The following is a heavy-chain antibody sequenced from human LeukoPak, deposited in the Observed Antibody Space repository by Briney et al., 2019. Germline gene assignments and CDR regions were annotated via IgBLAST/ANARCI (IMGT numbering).Heavy chain of an antibody. V-gene: IGHV4-59*01. CDR3: AAGSGDIVVVPAAIEGPTAGWFDP. CDR1: GGSISSYY. D-gene: IGHD2-2*02. J-gene: IGHJ5*02. Sequence: PSETLSLTCTVSGGSISSYYWSWIRQPPGKGLEWIGYIYYSGSTNYNPSLKSRVTISVDTSKNQFSLKLSSVTAADTAVYYCAAGSGDIVVVPAAIEGPTAGWFDPWGQGTLVTVSS. CDR2: IYYSGST.